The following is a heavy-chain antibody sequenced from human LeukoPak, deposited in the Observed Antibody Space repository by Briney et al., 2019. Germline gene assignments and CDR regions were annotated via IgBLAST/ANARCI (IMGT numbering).Heavy chain of an antibody. CDR1: GTSLSAFH. V-gene: IGHV4-4*07. J-gene: IGHJ4*02. CDR2: IYSTGTV. CDR3: ARKDGDY. Sequence: SETLSLTCTVSGTSLSAFHWTWFRQPAGQRLEWIGLIYSTGTVTLNPSLSSRVAMSVDLAKNQLFLKPASMTAADTAMYYCARKDGDYWGQGTLVSVSS.